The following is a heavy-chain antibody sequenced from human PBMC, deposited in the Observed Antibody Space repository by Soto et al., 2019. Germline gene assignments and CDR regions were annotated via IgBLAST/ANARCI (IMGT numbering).Heavy chain of an antibody. D-gene: IGHD3-9*01. J-gene: IGHJ4*02. V-gene: IGHV3-23*01. CDR3: TQDGGSRDWLTVN. CDR2: ITGGGDNT. Sequence: EVQLLESGGDLVQPGGSLRLSCAASGFTFTSYAMSWIRQAPGKGLEWVSAITGGGDNTYYADSMKGRFTISRDNSKNTLYLQMNSLRVEDTAFYYCTQDGGSRDWLTVNWGQGTLVTVSS. CDR1: GFTFTSYA.